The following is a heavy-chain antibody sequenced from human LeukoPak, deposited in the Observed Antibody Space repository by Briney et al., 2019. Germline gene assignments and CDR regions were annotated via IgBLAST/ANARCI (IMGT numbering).Heavy chain of an antibody. CDR3: ARGADWGSTHYFDY. Sequence: GGSLRLSCAASGFTLSSYWMSWVRQVPGKGLEWVSSISSSSSYIYYADSVKGRFTISRDNAKNSLYLQTNSLRAEDTAVYYCARGADWGSTHYFDYWGQGTLVTVSS. CDR1: GFTLSSYW. J-gene: IGHJ4*02. CDR2: ISSSSSYI. V-gene: IGHV3-21*01. D-gene: IGHD7-27*01.